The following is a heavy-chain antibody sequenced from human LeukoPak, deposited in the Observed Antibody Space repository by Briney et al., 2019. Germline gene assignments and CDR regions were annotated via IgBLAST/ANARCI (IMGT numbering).Heavy chain of an antibody. V-gene: IGHV5-51*01. Sequence: GESLKISCKGSGYSFTSYWIGWVRQMPGKGLEWMGIIYPGDPDTRYSPSFQGQVTISADKSISTAYLQWSSLKASDTAMYYCARRYCSSTSCFRTNWFDPWGQGTLVTVSS. D-gene: IGHD2-2*01. CDR3: ARRYCSSTSCFRTNWFDP. J-gene: IGHJ5*02. CDR1: GYSFTSYW. CDR2: IYPGDPDT.